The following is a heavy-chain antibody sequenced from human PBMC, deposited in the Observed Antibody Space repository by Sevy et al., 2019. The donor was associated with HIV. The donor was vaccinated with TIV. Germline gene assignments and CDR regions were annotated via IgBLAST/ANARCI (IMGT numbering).Heavy chain of an antibody. V-gene: IGHV3-23*01. CDR3: AKDWPPYGDYQPL. CDR2: INGSAGST. D-gene: IGHD4-17*01. CDR1: GFTFSSYA. Sequence: GGSLRLSCAASGFTFSSYAMSWVRQAPGKGLDWVSAINGSAGSTYYADSVKGRFTISRDNSKNTLYLQMNSLRAEDTAVFYCAKDWPPYGDYQPLWGQGTLVTVSS. J-gene: IGHJ4*02.